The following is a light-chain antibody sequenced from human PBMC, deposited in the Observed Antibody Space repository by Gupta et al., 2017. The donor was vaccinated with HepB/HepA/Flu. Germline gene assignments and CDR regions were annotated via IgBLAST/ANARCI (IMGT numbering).Light chain of an antibody. CDR3: QQRSNWPPT. Sequence: EIVLTQSPATRSLSPGERATLSCRASQSVSSYLAWYQQKPGQAPRLLIYDASNRATGIPARFSGSWSGTDFTLTISSLEPEDFAVYYCQQRSNWPPTFGGGTKVEIK. CDR2: DAS. CDR1: QSVSSY. J-gene: IGKJ4*01. V-gene: IGKV3-11*01.